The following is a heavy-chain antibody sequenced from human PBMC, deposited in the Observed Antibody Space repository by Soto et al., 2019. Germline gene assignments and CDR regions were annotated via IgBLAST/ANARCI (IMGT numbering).Heavy chain of an antibody. CDR2: ISYDGSNK. Sequence: QVQLVESGGGVVQPGRSLRLSCAASGFTFSSYGMHWVRQAPGKGLEWVAVISYDGSNKYYADSVKGRFTISRDNSKNTLYLQMNSLRAEDTAVDYCAKDDGSSSSDLDYYYYGMDVWGQGTTVTVSS. D-gene: IGHD6-6*01. CDR1: GFTFSSYG. CDR3: AKDDGSSSSDLDYYYYGMDV. J-gene: IGHJ6*02. V-gene: IGHV3-30*18.